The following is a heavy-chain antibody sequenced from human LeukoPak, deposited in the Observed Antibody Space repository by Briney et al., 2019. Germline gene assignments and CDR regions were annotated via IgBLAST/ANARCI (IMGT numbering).Heavy chain of an antibody. Sequence: GGSLRLSCAASGFTFSSYWMSWVCQAPGKGLEWVANIKQDGGEKYYVDSVKGRFTISRDNAKNSLYLQMNSLRAEDTAVYYCARDFGGWYNYYYMDVWGKGTTVTISS. CDR3: ARDFGGWYNYYYMDV. D-gene: IGHD6-19*01. J-gene: IGHJ6*03. CDR1: GFTFSSYW. CDR2: IKQDGGEK. V-gene: IGHV3-7*01.